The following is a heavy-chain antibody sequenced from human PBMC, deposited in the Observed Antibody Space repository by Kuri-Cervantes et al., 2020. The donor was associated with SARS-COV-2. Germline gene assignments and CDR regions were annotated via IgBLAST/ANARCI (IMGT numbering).Heavy chain of an antibody. CDR1: GGSISSYY. CDR3: ARELGLTTVNWFDP. J-gene: IGHJ5*02. CDR2: IYYSGST. D-gene: IGHD4-17*01. V-gene: IGHV4-59*01. Sequence: SETLSPTCTVSGGSISSYYWSWIRQPPGKGLEWIGYIYYSGSTNYNPSLKSRVTISVDTSKNQFSLKLSSVTAADTAVYYCARELGLTTVNWFDPWGQGTLVTVSS.